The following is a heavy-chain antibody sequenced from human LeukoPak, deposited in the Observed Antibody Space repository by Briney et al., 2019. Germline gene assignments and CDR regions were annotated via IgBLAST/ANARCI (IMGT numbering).Heavy chain of an antibody. Sequence: SETLSLTCTVSGGSISSSSYYWGWIRQPPGKGLEWIGSIYYSGSTYYNPSLKSRVTISVDTSKNQFSLKLSSVTAADTAVYYCARVMGYSGYRTCDYWGQGTLVTVSS. D-gene: IGHD5-12*01. CDR3: ARVMGYSGYRTCDY. CDR2: IYYSGST. J-gene: IGHJ4*02. V-gene: IGHV4-39*07. CDR1: GGSISSSSYY.